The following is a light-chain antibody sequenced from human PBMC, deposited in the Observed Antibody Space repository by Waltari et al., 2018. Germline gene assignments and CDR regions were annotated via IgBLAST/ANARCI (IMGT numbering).Light chain of an antibody. V-gene: IGLV1-40*01. CDR3: QSYDSSLSGVV. Sequence: QSVLTQPPSVSGAPGQRVTISCTGSSSNIGAGYDVHWYQQHPGKVPKLLIYTNINRPLGVPGRFSGSKSGTSASLAITGLQAEDDADYDCQSYDSSLSGVVFGEGTKLTV. J-gene: IGLJ2*01. CDR2: TNI. CDR1: SSNIGAGYD.